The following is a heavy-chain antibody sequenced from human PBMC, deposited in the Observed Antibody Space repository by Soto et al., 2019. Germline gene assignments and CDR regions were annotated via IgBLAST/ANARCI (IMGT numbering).Heavy chain of an antibody. J-gene: IGHJ2*01. CDR2: TSSGSSTI. Sequence: EVQLVESGGGLVQPGGSLRLSCAASGFTFSSYSMNWVRQAPGKGLEWVSYTSSGSSTIYYADSVKGRFTNSRDNAKNSLYLQMRSLRDEDTAVYYCARLCCCYGVWNWYFDVWGRGTLVTVSS. V-gene: IGHV3-48*02. CDR3: ARLCCCYGVWNWYFDV. D-gene: IGHD3-3*01. CDR1: GFTFSSYS.